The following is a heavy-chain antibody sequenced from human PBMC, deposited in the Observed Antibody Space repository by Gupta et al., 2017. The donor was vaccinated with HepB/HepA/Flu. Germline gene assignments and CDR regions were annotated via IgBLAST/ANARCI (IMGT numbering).Heavy chain of an antibody. Sequence: QVQLQESGPGLVKPSETLSLTCTVSGGSISSYYWSWIRQPPGKGLEWIGCISSSGSTNYNPSLKSRVTISLDTSKNQFSLKLSSVTAADTAVYYCAGFKTDDVWGSYRPNNYYYYYDMDAWGKGTTVTVSS. V-gene: IGHV4-59*08. J-gene: IGHJ6*04. CDR3: AGFKTDDVWGSYRPNNYYYYYDMDA. D-gene: IGHD3-16*02. CDR2: ISSSGST. CDR1: GGSISSYY.